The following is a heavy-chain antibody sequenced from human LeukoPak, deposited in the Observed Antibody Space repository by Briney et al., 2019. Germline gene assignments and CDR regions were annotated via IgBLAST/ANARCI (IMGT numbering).Heavy chain of an antibody. V-gene: IGHV5-51*01. J-gene: IGHJ4*02. Sequence: HGEPLKISCKGSGYSFTSYWIGWVRQMPGKGLEWMGIIYPGDSDTRYSPSFQGQVTISADKSISTAYLQWSSLKASDTAMYYCARMADYDILTGYYSGFDYWGQGTLVTVSS. CDR2: IYPGDSDT. D-gene: IGHD3-9*01. CDR3: ARMADYDILTGYYSGFDY. CDR1: GYSFTSYW.